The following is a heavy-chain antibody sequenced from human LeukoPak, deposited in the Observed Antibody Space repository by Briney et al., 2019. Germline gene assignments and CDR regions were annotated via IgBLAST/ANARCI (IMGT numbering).Heavy chain of an antibody. CDR2: ISSSSSYI. CDR1: GFTFSSYS. V-gene: IGHV3-21*01. Sequence: GGSLRLSCAASGFTFSSYSMNWVRQAPGKGLEWVSSISSSSSYIYYADSVKGRFTISRDNAKNSLYLQMNSLRAEDTAVYYCARGRFGELLSFDYWGQGTLVTVSS. J-gene: IGHJ4*02. CDR3: ARGRFGELLSFDY. D-gene: IGHD3-10*01.